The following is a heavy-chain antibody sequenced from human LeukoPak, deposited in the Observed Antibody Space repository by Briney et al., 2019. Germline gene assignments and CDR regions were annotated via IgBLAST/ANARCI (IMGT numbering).Heavy chain of an antibody. CDR2: IYHSGST. J-gene: IGHJ5*02. CDR1: GGSISSGGYS. CDR3: ARWSGAGVGEQLDP. V-gene: IGHV4-30-2*01. Sequence: PSQTLSLTCAVSGGSISSGGYSWSWIRQPPGKGLEWIGYIYHSGSTYYNPSLKSRVTISVDRSKNQFSLKLSSVTAADTAVYYCARWSGAGVGEQLDPWGQGTLVTVSS. D-gene: IGHD1/OR15-1a*01.